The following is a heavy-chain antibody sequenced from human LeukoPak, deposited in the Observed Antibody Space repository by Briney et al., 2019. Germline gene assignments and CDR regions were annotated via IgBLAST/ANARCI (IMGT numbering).Heavy chain of an antibody. V-gene: IGHV3-48*02. CDR2: ISSSSSSV. Sequence: GGSLRLSCAASGFIFSTYSINWVRQAPGKGLEWVSHISSSSSSVYYADSVKGRFTISRDNAKNSLYLQMNSLRDEDTAVYYCARSGYGSRWYFFDHWGQGTLVTVSS. CDR3: ARSGYGSRWYFFDH. D-gene: IGHD6-13*01. J-gene: IGHJ4*02. CDR1: GFIFSTYS.